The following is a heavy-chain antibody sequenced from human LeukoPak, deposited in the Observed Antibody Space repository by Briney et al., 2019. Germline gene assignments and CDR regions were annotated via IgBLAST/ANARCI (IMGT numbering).Heavy chain of an antibody. J-gene: IGHJ6*02. CDR2: IWYDGSNK. V-gene: IGHV3-33*01. Sequence: GGSLRLSCAASGFTFSSYGMHWVRQAPGKGLEWVAVIWYDGSNKYYADSVKGRFTISRDKSKNTLYLQMNCLRAEDTAVYYCASDENKGFEQQLVVSSYGMDVWGQGTTVTVSS. D-gene: IGHD6-13*01. CDR3: ASDENKGFEQQLVVSSYGMDV. CDR1: GFTFSSYG.